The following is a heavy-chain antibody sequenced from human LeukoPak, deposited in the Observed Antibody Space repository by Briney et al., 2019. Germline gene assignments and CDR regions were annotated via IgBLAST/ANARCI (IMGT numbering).Heavy chain of an antibody. D-gene: IGHD3-10*01. J-gene: IGHJ6*02. CDR2: IYYSENTSGST. V-gene: IGHV4-31*03. CDR1: GGSISSGGYY. Sequence: PSQTLPLTCTVSGGSISSGGYYWSWIRQLPGKGLEWIGYIYYSENTSGSTRYTPSLKSRVTISVDTSKNQCSLRLNSVTAADTAVYYCARSGSGSFAPYSYYGMDVWGQGTTVSVSS. CDR3: ARSGSGSFAPYSYYGMDV.